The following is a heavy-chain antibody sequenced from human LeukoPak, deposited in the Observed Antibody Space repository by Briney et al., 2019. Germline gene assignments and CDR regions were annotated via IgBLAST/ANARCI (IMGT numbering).Heavy chain of an antibody. J-gene: IGHJ5*02. CDR1: GYTFTSYG. CDR2: ISAYNGNT. CDR3: ARARVVPAGFNWFDP. D-gene: IGHD2-2*01. V-gene: IGHV1-18*01. Sequence: ASVKVSCKASGYTFTSYGISWVRQAPGQGLEWMGWISAYNGNTDYAQKLQGRVTMTTDTSTSTAYMELRSLRSDDTAVYYCARARVVPAGFNWFDPWGQGTLVTVSS.